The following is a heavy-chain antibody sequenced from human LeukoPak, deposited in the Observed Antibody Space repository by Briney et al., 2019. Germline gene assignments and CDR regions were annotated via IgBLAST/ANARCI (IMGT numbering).Heavy chain of an antibody. D-gene: IGHD5/OR15-5a*01. Sequence: PSETLFLTCIVSGGSISSGSYYWSWIRQPAGKGLEWIGRIYTSGSTNYNPSLKSRVTISVDTSKNQFSLKLSSVTAADTAVYYCARSTISPLDAFDIWGQGTMVTVSS. V-gene: IGHV4-61*02. CDR2: IYTSGST. CDR3: ARSTISPLDAFDI. J-gene: IGHJ3*02. CDR1: GGSISSGSYY.